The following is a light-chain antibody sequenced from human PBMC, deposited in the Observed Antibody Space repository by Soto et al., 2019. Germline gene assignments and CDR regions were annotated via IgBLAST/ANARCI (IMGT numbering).Light chain of an antibody. CDR3: QQSYSNPT. CDR1: QSINSY. Sequence: DSQMTQAPSSLSASVGDGVTITCRASQSINSYLNWYQHKPGKAPNLLIYAASSLQSGVPSRFSGSGSGTHFTLTISSLQPEDSAIYYCQQSYSNPTFGQGTRLEIK. V-gene: IGKV1-39*01. CDR2: AAS. J-gene: IGKJ5*01.